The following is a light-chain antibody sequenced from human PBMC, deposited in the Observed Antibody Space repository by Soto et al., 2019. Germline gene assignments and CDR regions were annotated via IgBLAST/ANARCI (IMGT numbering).Light chain of an antibody. CDR2: EVS. Sequence: QPVLTQPPSASGSPGQSVTISCTGTSSDVGGYNYVSWYQQHPGKAPKLMIYEVSKRPSGVPDRFSGSKSGNTASLTISGLQTEDEADYYCCSYAGTYTWVFGGGTKLTVL. CDR1: SSDVGGYNY. J-gene: IGLJ3*02. CDR3: CSYAGTYTWV. V-gene: IGLV2-8*01.